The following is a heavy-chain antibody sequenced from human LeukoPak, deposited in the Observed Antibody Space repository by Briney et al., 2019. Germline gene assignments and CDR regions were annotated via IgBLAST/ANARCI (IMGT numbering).Heavy chain of an antibody. Sequence: KPSETLSLTCAVYGGSFSGYYWSWIRQPPGKGLEWIGEINHSGSTNYNPSLKSRVTISVDTSKNQFSLKLSSVTAADTAVYYCARGVFPDCSSTSCYPNWFDPWGQGTLVTVSS. CDR2: INHSGST. V-gene: IGHV4-34*01. CDR1: GGSFSGYY. CDR3: ARGVFPDCSSTSCYPNWFDP. J-gene: IGHJ5*02. D-gene: IGHD2-2*01.